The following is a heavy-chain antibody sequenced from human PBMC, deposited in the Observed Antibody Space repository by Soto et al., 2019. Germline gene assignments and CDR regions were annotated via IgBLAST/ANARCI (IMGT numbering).Heavy chain of an antibody. CDR1: GFTFSAFD. CDR2: IGTLHDT. V-gene: IGHV3-13*01. CDR3: ARQASYWHGGGGWFDP. J-gene: IGHJ5*02. D-gene: IGHD2-8*02. Sequence: GGSLRLSCAASGFTFSAFDMHWVRQPPGKGLEWVSAIGTLHDTYYPDSVKGRFTISRENAKNSLFLQMNSLRFGDTAVYYCARQASYWHGGGGWFDPLGQGTLVTVSS.